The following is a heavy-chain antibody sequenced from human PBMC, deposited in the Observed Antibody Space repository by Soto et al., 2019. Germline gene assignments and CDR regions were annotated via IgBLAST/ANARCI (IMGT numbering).Heavy chain of an antibody. CDR1: GGSISSGGYY. D-gene: IGHD3-9*01. J-gene: IGHJ4*02. CDR2: IYYSGST. CDR3: ASADYDILTGYSNIDY. Sequence: SETLSLTCTVSGGSISSGGYYWSWIRQHPGKGLEWIGYIYYSGSTYYNPSLKSRVTISVDTSKNQFSLKLSSVTAADTAVYYCASADYDILTGYSNIDYWGQGTLVTVSS. V-gene: IGHV4-31*03.